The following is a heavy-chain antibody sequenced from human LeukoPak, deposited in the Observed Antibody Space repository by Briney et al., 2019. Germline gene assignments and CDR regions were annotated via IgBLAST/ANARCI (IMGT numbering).Heavy chain of an antibody. CDR2: ITVYNGNT. CDR3: ARGYDYGDYVGDFDY. J-gene: IGHJ4*02. D-gene: IGHD4-17*01. CDR1: GYTFTSYP. V-gene: IGHV1-18*01. Sequence: ASVKVSCKASGYTFTSYPISWVRQAPGQGLEWMGCITVYNGNTNYAQNLQGRVTMTTDTSTSTAYMELRSLRSDDTAVYYCARGYDYGDYVGDFDYWGQGTLVTVSS.